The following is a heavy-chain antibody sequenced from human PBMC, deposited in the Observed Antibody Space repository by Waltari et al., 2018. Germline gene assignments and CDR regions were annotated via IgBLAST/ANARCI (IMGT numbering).Heavy chain of an antibody. Sequence: QVHLVQSGAEVKKPGASMKVSCKASGYTFTGYYIHWVRQAPGQGLEWMGWSNPNSGGTNYAQKFQGRVTMTRDTSISTAYMELNRLRSDDTAIYYCARGKYSHGSDAFDIWGQGTILTVS. V-gene: IGHV1-2*02. CDR1: GYTFTGYY. D-gene: IGHD5-18*01. J-gene: IGHJ3*02. CDR3: ARGKYSHGSDAFDI. CDR2: SNPNSGGT.